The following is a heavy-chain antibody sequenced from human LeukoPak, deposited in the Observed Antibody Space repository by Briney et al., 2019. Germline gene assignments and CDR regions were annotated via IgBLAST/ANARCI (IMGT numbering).Heavy chain of an antibody. D-gene: IGHD3-3*01. CDR1: GGNFSSFA. CDR2: IIPIFGTA. CDR3: ARATIFGAPMDV. V-gene: IGHV1-69*06. Sequence: ASVKVSCKASGGNFSSFAISWVRQAPGQGREWMGGIIPIFGTANYAQKFQGRVTITADKSTSTAYMELSSLRSEDTAVYYCARATIFGAPMDVWGKGTTVTVSS. J-gene: IGHJ6*03.